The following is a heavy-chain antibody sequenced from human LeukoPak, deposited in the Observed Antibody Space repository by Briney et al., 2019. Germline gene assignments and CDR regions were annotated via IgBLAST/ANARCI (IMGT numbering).Heavy chain of an antibody. CDR3: ARGYCSGGNCYGYGMDV. J-gene: IGHJ6*02. D-gene: IGHD2-15*01. CDR1: GGSISSGDYY. CDR2: IYYSGST. V-gene: IGHV4-30-4*01. Sequence: SQTLSLTCTVSGGSISSGDYYWSWIRQPPGKGLEWIGYIYYSGSTYYNPSLKSRVTISEDTSKSQFSLKLSSVTAADTAVYYCARGYCSGGNCYGYGMDVWGQGTTVTVSS.